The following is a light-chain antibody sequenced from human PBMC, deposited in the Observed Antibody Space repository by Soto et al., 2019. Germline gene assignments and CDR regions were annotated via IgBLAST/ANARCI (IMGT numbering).Light chain of an antibody. Sequence: EIVMTQSPATLSVSPGERATLSCRASQSVSSNLAWYQQKPGQAPRLLIYGASTRATGIPARFSGSGSGTEFTLTIGSLQSEDFAVYYCQQYHNWPLTFGPGTKVDIK. CDR2: GAS. CDR3: QQYHNWPLT. J-gene: IGKJ3*01. V-gene: IGKV3-15*01. CDR1: QSVSSN.